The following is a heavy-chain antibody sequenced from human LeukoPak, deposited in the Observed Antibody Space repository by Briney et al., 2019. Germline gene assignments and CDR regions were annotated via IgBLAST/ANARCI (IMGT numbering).Heavy chain of an antibody. CDR1: GFTFSSYA. Sequence: PGGSLRLSCAASGFTFSSYAMSWVRQAPGKGLEWVSAVSGSGGSTYYANSVKGRFTISRDNSKNTLYLQVNSLRAEDTAVYYCAKEYIGSGGSYCMDVWGQGTTVTVSS. D-gene: IGHD2-15*01. CDR3: AKEYIGSGGSYCMDV. CDR2: VSGSGGST. V-gene: IGHV3-23*01. J-gene: IGHJ6*02.